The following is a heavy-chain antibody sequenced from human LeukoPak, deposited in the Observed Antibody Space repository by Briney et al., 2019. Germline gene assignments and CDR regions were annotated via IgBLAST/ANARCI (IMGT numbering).Heavy chain of an antibody. J-gene: IGHJ4*02. CDR3: ARGRTVDTAMVDNDY. CDR2: INPNSGDT. D-gene: IGHD5-18*01. Sequence: ASVKVSCKASGYTFTGYYMHWVRQTPGQGPEWMGWINPNSGDTNYAQKFQGRVTMTRDTSISTAYMELSRLTSDDTAVYYCARGRTVDTAMVDNDYWGQGALVTVSS. CDR1: GYTFTGYY. V-gene: IGHV1-2*02.